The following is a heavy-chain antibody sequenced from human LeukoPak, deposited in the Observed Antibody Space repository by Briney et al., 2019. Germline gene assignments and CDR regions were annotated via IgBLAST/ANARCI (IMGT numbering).Heavy chain of an antibody. Sequence: GSLRLSCAASGFTFSSYGMHWVRQAPGKGLEWVSVIYSGGSAYYADSVKGRFTISRDNSKNTLYLQMNSLRAEDTAVYYCARVRVGAIDYWGQGTLVTVSS. CDR3: ARVRVGAIDY. CDR2: IYSGGSA. J-gene: IGHJ4*02. V-gene: IGHV3-53*01. CDR1: GFTFSSYG. D-gene: IGHD1-26*01.